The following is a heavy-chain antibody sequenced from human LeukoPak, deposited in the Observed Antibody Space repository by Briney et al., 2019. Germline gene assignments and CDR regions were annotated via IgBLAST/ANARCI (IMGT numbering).Heavy chain of an antibody. CDR1: GGTFSSYA. CDR3: ARSYPRSGTYDY. V-gene: IGHV1-69*04. D-gene: IGHD3-10*01. CDR2: IIPILGIA. Sequence: ASVKVSCKASGGTFSSYAISWVRQAPGQGLEWMGRIIPILGIANYAQKFQGRVTMTRDTSTSTVYMELSSLRSEDTAVYYCARSYPRSGTYDYWGQGTLVTVSS. J-gene: IGHJ4*02.